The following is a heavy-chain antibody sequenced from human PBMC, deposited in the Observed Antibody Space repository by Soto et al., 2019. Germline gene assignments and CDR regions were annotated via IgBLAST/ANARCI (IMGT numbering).Heavy chain of an antibody. J-gene: IGHJ6*01. Sequence: ASETLSLTCAISGPSFSGYCWTWVRQPPGKGPEWMGEINPGGSTNYSPSLQSRVTISIDTSKNQVSLTLKSVTAADTAVYYCAGGLFKRSARHFYYYGMDVWGQGTSVTVSS. CDR2: INPGGST. CDR3: AGGLFKRSARHFYYYGMDV. V-gene: IGHV4-34*01. CDR1: GPSFSGYC. D-gene: IGHD6-6*01.